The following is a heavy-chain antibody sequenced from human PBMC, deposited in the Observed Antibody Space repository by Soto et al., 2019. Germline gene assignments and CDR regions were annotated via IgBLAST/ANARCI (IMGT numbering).Heavy chain of an antibody. D-gene: IGHD4-17*01. Sequence: ASVKVSCKASGYTFTSYAMHWVRQAPGQRLEWMGWINAGNGNTKYSQKFQGRVTITRDTSASTAYMELSSLRSEDTAVYYCARGGWRYYGDTLYDYWGQGTRGTVAA. CDR3: ARGGWRYYGDTLYDY. CDR1: GYTFTSYA. CDR2: INAGNGNT. J-gene: IGHJ4*02. V-gene: IGHV1-3*01.